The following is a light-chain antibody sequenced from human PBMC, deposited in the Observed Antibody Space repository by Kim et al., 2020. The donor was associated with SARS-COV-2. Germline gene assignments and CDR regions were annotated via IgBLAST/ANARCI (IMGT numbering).Light chain of an antibody. CDR1: KLGDKY. Sequence: VSPGQTASITCSGDKLGDKYACWYQQKPGQSPVLVIYQDSKRPSGIPERFSGSNSGNTATLTISGTQAMDEADYYCQAWDSSTAVFGGGTQLTAL. CDR3: QAWDSSTAV. CDR2: QDS. V-gene: IGLV3-1*01. J-gene: IGLJ3*02.